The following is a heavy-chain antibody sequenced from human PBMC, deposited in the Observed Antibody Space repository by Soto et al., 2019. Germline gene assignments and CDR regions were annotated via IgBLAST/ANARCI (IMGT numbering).Heavy chain of an antibody. V-gene: IGHV4-34*01. D-gene: IGHD3-16*01. CDR2: IHHSGST. J-gene: IGHJ5*02. CDR1: GGSFSDYD. CDR3: ARWGNNFDP. Sequence: SESMSLTCFVYGGSFSDYDWSGIRKPPGKGLEWIGEIHHSGSTNYSPSLKSRVTISVDTSKNQFSLKLSSVTAADTAVYYCARWGNNFDPWGQGTLVTVSS.